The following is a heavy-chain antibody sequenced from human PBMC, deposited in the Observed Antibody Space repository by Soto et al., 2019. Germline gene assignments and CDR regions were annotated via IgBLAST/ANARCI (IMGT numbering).Heavy chain of an antibody. CDR3: ARSQHCSGGSCYFLRGAFDI. V-gene: IGHV4-34*01. CDR1: GGSFSGYY. Sequence: SETLSLTCAVYGGSFSGYYWSWIRQPPGKGLEWIGEINHSGSTNYNPSLKSRVTISVDTSKNQFSLKLSSVTAADTAVYYCARSQHCSGGSCYFLRGAFDIWGQGTMVTVSS. D-gene: IGHD2-15*01. J-gene: IGHJ3*02. CDR2: INHSGST.